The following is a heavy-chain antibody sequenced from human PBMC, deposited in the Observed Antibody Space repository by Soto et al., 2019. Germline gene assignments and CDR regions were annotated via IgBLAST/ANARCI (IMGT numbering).Heavy chain of an antibody. V-gene: IGHV4-31*03. CDR3: ARVWRPYDILTGFPLIDP. CDR1: GGSISSGGYY. CDR2: IYYSGST. Sequence: QVQLQESGPGLVKPSQTLSLTCTVSGGSISSGGYYWSWIRQHPGKGLEWIGCIYYSGSTYYNPSLKSRVTISVDTSKNQFSLKLSSVTAADTAVYYCARVWRPYDILTGFPLIDPWGQGTLVTVSS. J-gene: IGHJ5*02. D-gene: IGHD3-9*01.